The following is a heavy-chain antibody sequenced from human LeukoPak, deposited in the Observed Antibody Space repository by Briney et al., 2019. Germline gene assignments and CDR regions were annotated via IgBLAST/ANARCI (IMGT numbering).Heavy chain of an antibody. CDR1: GYTFTGYY. CDR3: ATTYYYDSSSYYPVLDAFDI. Sequence: GASVKVSCKASGYTFTGYYINSGRQAPGQGLEWMGWTNPNSGGTNYAQKFKARGTMTRDTSISTAYVELSRLRFDDTAVYYCATTYYYDSSSYYPVLDAFDIWGQGTMVTVSS. D-gene: IGHD3-22*01. CDR2: TNPNSGGT. V-gene: IGHV1-2*02. J-gene: IGHJ3*02.